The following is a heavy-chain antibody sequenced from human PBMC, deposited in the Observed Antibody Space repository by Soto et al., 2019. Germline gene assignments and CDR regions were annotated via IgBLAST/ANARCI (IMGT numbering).Heavy chain of an antibody. CDR1: GVSLDNFF. V-gene: IGHV4-59*01. Sequence: QVQLQESGPGLVRPSETLSLTCTVSGVSLDNFFWSWIRQPPGKGLAWIGYVSQGGTAAYIAEGETTSTKPTLESRTTKSLYLPKNQFSLKLTSVTAADTAVYYCARDRGGITVSSKPLGEWFDPWGQGTLVTVSS. CDR2: VSQGGTA. J-gene: IGHJ5*02. D-gene: IGHD3-16*01. CDR3: ARDRGGITVSSKPLGEWFDP.